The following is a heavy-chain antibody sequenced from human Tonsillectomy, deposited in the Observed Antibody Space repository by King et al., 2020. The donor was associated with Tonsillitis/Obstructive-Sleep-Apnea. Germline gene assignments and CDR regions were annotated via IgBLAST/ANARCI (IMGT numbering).Heavy chain of an antibody. Sequence: VQLVESWGGVVQPGRSLRLSCAASGFTFSNYAMHWVRQAPGKGLEWVAVISYDGSNKFYAHSVKGRFTISRDNSKNTLYLQMNSLRVEDTALYYCARGLGYYYDASGDYWGQGTLVTVSS. V-gene: IGHV3-30*04. D-gene: IGHD3-22*01. CDR3: ARGLGYYYDASGDY. CDR1: GFTFSNYA. CDR2: ISYDGSNK. J-gene: IGHJ4*02.